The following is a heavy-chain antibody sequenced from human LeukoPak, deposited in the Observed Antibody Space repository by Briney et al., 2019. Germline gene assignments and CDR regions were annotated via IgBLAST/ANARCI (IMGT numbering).Heavy chain of an antibody. D-gene: IGHD4-17*01. J-gene: IGHJ4*02. V-gene: IGHV3-48*01. Sequence: GGSLRLSCAASGFTFSSYSMNWVRQAPGKGLEWVSYISSSSSTIYYADSVKGRFTISRDNAKNSLYLQMNSLRAEDTAVYYCARVKRMTTVTVDDYWGQGTLVTVSS. CDR2: ISSSSSTI. CDR1: GFTFSSYS. CDR3: ARVKRMTTVTVDDY.